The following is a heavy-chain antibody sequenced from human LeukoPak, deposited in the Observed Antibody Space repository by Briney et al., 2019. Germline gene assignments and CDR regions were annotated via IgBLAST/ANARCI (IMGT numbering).Heavy chain of an antibody. V-gene: IGHV4-4*07. CDR2: IYTSGST. CDR1: GGSISSYY. J-gene: IGHJ4*02. CDR3: ARDGRTEGLRLGGLSLYRGGYYFDY. D-gene: IGHD3-16*02. Sequence: SETLSLTCTVSGGSISSYYWSWIRQPAGKGLEWIGRIYTSGSTNYNPSLKSRVTMSVDTSKNQFSLKLSSVTAADTAVYYCARDGRTEGLRLGGLSLYRGGYYFDYWGQGTLVTVSS.